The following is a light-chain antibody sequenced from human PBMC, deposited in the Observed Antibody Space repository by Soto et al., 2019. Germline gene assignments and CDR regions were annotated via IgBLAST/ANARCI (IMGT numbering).Light chain of an antibody. J-gene: IGLJ1*01. V-gene: IGLV2-14*01. CDR1: TSDVGGYSY. CDR2: EVS. Sequence: ALTQPASVSGSPRQSIAISCTGTTSDVGGYSYVSWYQQHPGKVPKLLIHEVSNRPSGVSNRFSGSKSGNTASLTISGLQAEDEADYYCLSKTSTISYVFGTGTKVTVL. CDR3: LSKTSTISYV.